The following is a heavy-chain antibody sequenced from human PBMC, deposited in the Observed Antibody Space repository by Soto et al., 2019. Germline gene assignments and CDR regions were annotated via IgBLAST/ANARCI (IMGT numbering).Heavy chain of an antibody. CDR1: GGSISSCY. CDR3: ARDEIGSWYYNWFDP. D-gene: IGHD6-13*01. V-gene: IGHV4-4*07. J-gene: IGHJ5*02. Sequence: SETLSLTCTVSGGSISSCYWSWIRQPAGKGLEWIGRIYTSGSTNYNPSLKSRVTMSVDTSKNQFSLKLSSVTAADTAVYYCARDEIGSWYYNWFDPWGQGTLVTVSS. CDR2: IYTSGST.